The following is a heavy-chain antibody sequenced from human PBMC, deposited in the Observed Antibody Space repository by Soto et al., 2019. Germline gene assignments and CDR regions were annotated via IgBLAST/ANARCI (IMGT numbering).Heavy chain of an antibody. CDR1: GYTFTHYG. D-gene: IGHD3-16*01. CDR2: INAYVGET. J-gene: IGHJ4*02. CDR3: ARGDGDTIDY. V-gene: IGHV1-18*01. Sequence: QVQLVQSGAEVKKPGASVKVSCKASGYTFTHYGITWVRQAPGQGLEWTGWINAYVGETKSAQKYQGRITVTMDTSTNTAYLELRSLRSDDTAVYCCARGDGDTIDYWGEGTLVRVSA.